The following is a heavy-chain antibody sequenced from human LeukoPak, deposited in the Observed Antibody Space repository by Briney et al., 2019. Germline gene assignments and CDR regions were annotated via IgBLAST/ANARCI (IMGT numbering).Heavy chain of an antibody. J-gene: IGHJ4*02. D-gene: IGHD1-1*01. V-gene: IGHV3-48*02. CDR3: ARARNVDY. CDR2: ISSSSSTI. Sequence: PGGSLRLSCAASGFTFSTYSMSRVRQAPGKGLEWVSYISSSSSTIDYADSVKGRFTISRDNAKNSLYLQMNSLRDEDTAVYYCARARNVDYWGQGTLVTVSS. CDR1: GFTFSTYS.